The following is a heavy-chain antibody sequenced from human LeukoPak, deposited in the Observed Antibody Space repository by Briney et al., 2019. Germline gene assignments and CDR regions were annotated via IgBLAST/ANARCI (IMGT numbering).Heavy chain of an antibody. J-gene: IGHJ5*02. CDR2: INSDGSST. Sequence: GGSLRLSCAASGFTFSNYWMRWVRQAPGEGLVWVSRINSDGSSTTYADSVKGRFTISRDNAKNTLYLQMNSLRVEDTAVYYCARVKLASQTAWFDRWGQGTLVTVSS. CDR1: GFTFSNYW. V-gene: IGHV3-74*01. CDR3: ARVKLASQTAWFDR.